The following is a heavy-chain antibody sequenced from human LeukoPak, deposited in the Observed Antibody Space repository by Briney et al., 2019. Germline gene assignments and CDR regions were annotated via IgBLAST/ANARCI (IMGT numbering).Heavy chain of an antibody. J-gene: IGHJ4*02. CDR3: ARGYSSSWLGYFDY. Sequence: GGSLRLSCAASGFTFSSYGIHWVRQAPGKGLEWVAVVSSDGSIKYYADSVKGRFTISRDTSKNTVYLQMNSLGAEDTAFYFCARGYSSSWLGYFDYWGQGTLVTVSS. V-gene: IGHV3-30*03. CDR1: GFTFSSYG. CDR2: VSSDGSIK. D-gene: IGHD6-13*01.